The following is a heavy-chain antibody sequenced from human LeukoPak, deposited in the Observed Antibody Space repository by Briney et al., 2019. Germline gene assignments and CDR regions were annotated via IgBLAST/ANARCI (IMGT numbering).Heavy chain of an antibody. CDR2: LSGSGDST. Sequence: PGGSLRLSCAASGFTFSNYAINWVRQAPGKGLEWISALSGSGDSTYYADSVKGRFTISRDNSKNMMYLQMNSLRTEGTAVYYCAKDKSCRDASCYLDVWGQGTTVTVSS. CDR1: GFTFSNYA. J-gene: IGHJ6*02. CDR3: AKDKSCRDASCYLDV. D-gene: IGHD2-15*01. V-gene: IGHV3-23*01.